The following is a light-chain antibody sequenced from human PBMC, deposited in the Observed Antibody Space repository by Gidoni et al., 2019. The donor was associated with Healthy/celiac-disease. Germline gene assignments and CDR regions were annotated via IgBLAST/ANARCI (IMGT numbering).Light chain of an antibody. CDR2: DAS. Sequence: IVLTQSPATLSLSPGERATLACRASQSVISYLAWYQQKSCQAPRRIIYDASNRATGIPARFSGSGSGTDFTITISSLEPEDCAVYYCQQRSNWPLTFGGGTKVEIK. J-gene: IGKJ4*01. CDR3: QQRSNWPLT. CDR1: QSVISY. V-gene: IGKV3-11*01.